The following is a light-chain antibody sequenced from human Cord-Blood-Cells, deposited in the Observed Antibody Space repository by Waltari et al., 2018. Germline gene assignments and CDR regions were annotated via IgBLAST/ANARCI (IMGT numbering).Light chain of an antibody. J-gene: IGLJ1*01. CDR3: YSTDSSGNHRGV. V-gene: IGLV3-10*01. CDR2: EDS. Sequence: SYDLTQPPSVSVSPGQTARSTCSGDALPKQYAYWYQQKSGQAPVLVIYEDSTRPSGIPERFSGSSSGTMATLTISGAQVEDEADYYCYSTDSSGNHRGVFGTGTKVTVL. CDR1: ALPKQY.